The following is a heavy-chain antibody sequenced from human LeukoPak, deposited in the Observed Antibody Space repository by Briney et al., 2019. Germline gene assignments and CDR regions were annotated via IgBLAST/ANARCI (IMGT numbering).Heavy chain of an antibody. V-gene: IGHV4-34*01. CDR2: INHSGST. CDR3: ARSPEAAGVRFDY. Sequence: SETLSLTCAVYGGSFSGYYWSWIRQPPGKGLEWIGEINHSGSTNYNPSLKSRVTISVDTSKNQFSLKLSSVTAADTAVYYCARSPEAAGVRFDYWGQGTLVTVSS. J-gene: IGHJ4*02. CDR1: GGSFSGYY. D-gene: IGHD6-13*01.